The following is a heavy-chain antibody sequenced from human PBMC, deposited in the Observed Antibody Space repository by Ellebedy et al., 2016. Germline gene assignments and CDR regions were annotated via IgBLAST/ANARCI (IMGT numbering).Heavy chain of an antibody. Sequence: SETLSLTCSVSRGSFTSAYWNWIRRPPGKGLEWIGYVFHTGASDYNPSVESRVTMSVDTSKSQFSLRLTSVTAADTAVYYCAKWNGDWNAYDVWGQGTMVTVSS. CDR2: VFHTGAS. D-gene: IGHD1-1*01. V-gene: IGHV4-59*01. CDR1: RGSFTSAY. J-gene: IGHJ3*01. CDR3: AKWNGDWNAYDV.